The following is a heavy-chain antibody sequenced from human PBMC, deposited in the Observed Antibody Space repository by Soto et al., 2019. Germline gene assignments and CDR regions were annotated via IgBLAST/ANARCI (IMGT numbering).Heavy chain of an antibody. CDR1: GGSFSGYY. J-gene: IGHJ4*02. D-gene: IGHD1-7*01. CDR2: INHSGST. CDR3: RRLFGTTNKALDD. V-gene: IGHV4-34*01. Sequence: PSETLSLTCAVYGGSFSGYYWSWIRQPPGKGLEWIGEINHSGSTNYNPSLKSRVTISVDTSKNQFSLKLSSVTAADTAVYYCRRLFGTTNKALDDWGKGTLVTVSS.